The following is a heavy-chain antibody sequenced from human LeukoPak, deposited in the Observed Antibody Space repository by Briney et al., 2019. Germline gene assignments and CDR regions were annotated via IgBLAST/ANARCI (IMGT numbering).Heavy chain of an antibody. CDR2: ISSSGSTI. D-gene: IGHD3-3*02. CDR1: GFTFSDYY. Sequence: PGESLRLSCAASGFTFSDYYMSWIRQAPGKGLEWVSYISSSGSTIYYADSVKGRFTISRDNAKNSLYLQMNSLRAEDTAVYYCARDHFWSGYSPLDYWGQGTLVTVSS. V-gene: IGHV3-11*01. J-gene: IGHJ4*02. CDR3: ARDHFWSGYSPLDY.